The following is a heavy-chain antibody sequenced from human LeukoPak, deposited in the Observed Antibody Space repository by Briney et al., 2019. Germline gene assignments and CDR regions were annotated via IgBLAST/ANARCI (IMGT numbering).Heavy chain of an antibody. Sequence: SETLSLTCTVSGGSISSSNYHWGWIRQPPGKGLEWIGSIYYSGNTYYNPSLKSRVTISVDTSKNQFSLKLSSVTAADTAVYYCARVYGSGSYYTSFYYFDYWGQGTLVTVSS. D-gene: IGHD3-10*01. CDR3: ARVYGSGSYYTSFYYFDY. CDR1: GGSISSSNYH. J-gene: IGHJ4*02. V-gene: IGHV4-39*07. CDR2: IYYSGNT.